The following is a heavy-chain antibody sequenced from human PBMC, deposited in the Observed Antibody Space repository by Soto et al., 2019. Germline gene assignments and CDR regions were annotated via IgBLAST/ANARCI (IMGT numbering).Heavy chain of an antibody. V-gene: IGHV3-23*01. D-gene: IGHD6-19*01. CDR1: GFTFSSYA. Sequence: GGSLRLSCAASGFTFSSYAMSWVRQAPGKGLEWVSAISGSGGSTYYEDSVKGRFTISRDNSKNPLYLQMNSLRAEDTAVYYCAKVFSQWLARETYYYYGMDVWGQGTTVTVSS. CDR3: AKVFSQWLARETYYYYGMDV. CDR2: ISGSGGST. J-gene: IGHJ6*02.